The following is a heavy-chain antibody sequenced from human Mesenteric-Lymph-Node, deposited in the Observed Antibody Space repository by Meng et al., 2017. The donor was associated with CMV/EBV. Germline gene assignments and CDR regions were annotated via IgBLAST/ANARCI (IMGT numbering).Heavy chain of an antibody. CDR1: GFTFSRNN. Sequence: GESLKISCAASGFTFSRNNMHRVRQAPGKGLEWVTFIVYDGSNKYSVESVKGRFTISRDNSKNTLYLQMNSLRPEDTAVYYCAKDSGMEMYYFDYWGQGTLVTVSS. J-gene: IGHJ4*02. CDR2: IVYDGSNK. D-gene: IGHD3-10*01. CDR3: AKDSGMEMYYFDY. V-gene: IGHV3-30*02.